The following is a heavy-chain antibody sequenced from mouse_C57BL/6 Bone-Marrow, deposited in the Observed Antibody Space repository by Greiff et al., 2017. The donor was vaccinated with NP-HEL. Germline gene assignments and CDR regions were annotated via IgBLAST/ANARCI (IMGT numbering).Heavy chain of an antibody. CDR1: GFNIKDYY. J-gene: IGHJ2*01. Sequence: DVHLVESGAELVKPGASVKLSCTASGFNIKDYYMHWVKQRTEQGLEWIGRIDPEDGETKYAPKFQGKATITADTSSNTAYLQLSSLTSEDTAVYYCAEIPAYYSNYHVGYWGQGTTLTVSS. V-gene: IGHV14-2*01. D-gene: IGHD2-5*01. CDR3: AEIPAYYSNYHVGY. CDR2: IDPEDGET.